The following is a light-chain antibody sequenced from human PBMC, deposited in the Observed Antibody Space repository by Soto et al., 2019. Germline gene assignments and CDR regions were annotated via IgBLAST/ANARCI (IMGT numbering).Light chain of an antibody. CDR2: SAS. CDR1: QSVGVN. CDR3: QQYNNRPPWT. Sequence: EIVMTQSPDTLSVSPGDRATVSCRASQSVGVNLAWYQQKPGQPPRLLIYSASTRENGVPARFSGSGSGTDFTLTISSLQSEDSAIYFCQQYNNRPPWTFGQGTTVEVK. J-gene: IGKJ1*01. V-gene: IGKV3-15*01.